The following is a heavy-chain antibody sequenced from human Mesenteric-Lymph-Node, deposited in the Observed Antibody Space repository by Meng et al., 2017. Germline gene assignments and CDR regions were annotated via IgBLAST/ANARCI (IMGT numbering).Heavy chain of an antibody. CDR2: INHSGST. CDR1: GGSFSGYY. J-gene: IGHJ5*02. Sequence: QGQLQQWGAGLLKPSETLSLTCAVYGGSFSGYYWSWIRQPPGKGLEWIGEINHSGSTNYNPSLKSRVTISVDTSKNQFSLKLSSVTAADTAVYYCARERVVPAAWRGRFDPWGQGTLVTVSS. CDR3: ARERVVPAAWRGRFDP. V-gene: IGHV4-34*01. D-gene: IGHD2-2*01.